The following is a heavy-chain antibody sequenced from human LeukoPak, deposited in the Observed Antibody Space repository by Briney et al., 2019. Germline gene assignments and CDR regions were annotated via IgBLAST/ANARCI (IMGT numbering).Heavy chain of an antibody. V-gene: IGHV3-23*01. CDR3: AKVPYGAGSYPTLDY. CDR2: ISGSGGST. Sequence: GGSLRLSCSASGFTFSSYAMSWVRQAPGKGLEWVSVISGSGGSTYYADSVKGRFTISRDNSKNTVYLQMNSLRAEDTAVYYCAKVPYGAGSYPTLDYWGQGTLVTVSS. CDR1: GFTFSSYA. J-gene: IGHJ4*02. D-gene: IGHD3-10*01.